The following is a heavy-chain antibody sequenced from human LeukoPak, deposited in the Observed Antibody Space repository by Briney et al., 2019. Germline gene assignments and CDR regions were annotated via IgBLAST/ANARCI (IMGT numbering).Heavy chain of an antibody. J-gene: IGHJ4*02. CDR1: GFTFSSSA. Sequence: GGSLRLSCAASGFTFSSSAMSWVRQAPGKGLEWVSSISGSGGSTYYADSVKGRFTISRDNSKNTLHLQMNSLRAEDTAVYYCARRAGAYSHPYDYWGQGTLVTVSS. V-gene: IGHV3-23*01. D-gene: IGHD4/OR15-4a*01. CDR3: ARRAGAYSHPYDY. CDR2: ISGSGGST.